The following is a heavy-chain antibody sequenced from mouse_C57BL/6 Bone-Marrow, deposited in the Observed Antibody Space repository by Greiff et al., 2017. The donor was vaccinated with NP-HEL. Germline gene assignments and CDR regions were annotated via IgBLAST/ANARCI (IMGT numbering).Heavy chain of an antibody. V-gene: IGHV1-81*01. CDR1: GYTFTSYG. CDR3: ARYDYPFAY. D-gene: IGHD2-4*01. Sequence: QVQLQQSGAELARPGASVKLSCKASGYTFTSYGISWVKQRPGQGLEWIGEIYPRSGNIYYNEKFKGNATLTADKSSSTAYMELRSLTSEDCAVYFCARYDYPFAYWGQGTLVTVSA. CDR2: IYPRSGNI. J-gene: IGHJ3*01.